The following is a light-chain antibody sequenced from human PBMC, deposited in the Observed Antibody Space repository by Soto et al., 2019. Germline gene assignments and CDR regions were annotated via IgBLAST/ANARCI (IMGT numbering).Light chain of an antibody. CDR3: QQSYNTPLT. J-gene: IGKJ3*01. Sequence: IQMTQSPSSLSASVGDRVTITCRASQNIAKYLNCYQHRPGKAPKLLVYAASSLQSGVPSRFNGSESGTDFSLTITSLQPEDSATYYCQQSYNTPLTFGPGT. CDR1: QNIAKY. V-gene: IGKV1-39*01. CDR2: AAS.